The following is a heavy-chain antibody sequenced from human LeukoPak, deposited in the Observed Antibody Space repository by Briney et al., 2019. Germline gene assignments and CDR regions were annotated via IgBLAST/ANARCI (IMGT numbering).Heavy chain of an antibody. D-gene: IGHD2-21*02. CDR1: GFTFGDYA. V-gene: IGHV3-49*03. CDR3: TRVVVVTAKYYYGMDV. Sequence: GGSLRLSCTASGFTFGDYAMSWFRQAPGKGLEWVGFIRSKTNDGTTEYAASVKGRFTISRDDSKSIAYLQMNSLKTDDTAVYYCTRVVVVTAKYYYGMDVWGQGTTVTISS. CDR2: IRSKTNDGTT. J-gene: IGHJ6*02.